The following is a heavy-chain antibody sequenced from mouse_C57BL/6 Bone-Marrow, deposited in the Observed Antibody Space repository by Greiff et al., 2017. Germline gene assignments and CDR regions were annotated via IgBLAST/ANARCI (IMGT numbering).Heavy chain of an antibody. V-gene: IGHV3-6*01. CDR1: GYSITSGYY. CDR2: ISYDGSN. CDR3: ARITTVRRGYFDV. Sequence: EVKLVESGPGLVKPSQSLSLTCSVTGYSITSGYYWNWIRQFPGNKLEWMGYISYDGSNNTNPSLKNRISITRDTSKNQFFLKLNSVTTEDTATYYCARITTVRRGYFDVWGTGTTVTVSS. J-gene: IGHJ1*03. D-gene: IGHD1-1*01.